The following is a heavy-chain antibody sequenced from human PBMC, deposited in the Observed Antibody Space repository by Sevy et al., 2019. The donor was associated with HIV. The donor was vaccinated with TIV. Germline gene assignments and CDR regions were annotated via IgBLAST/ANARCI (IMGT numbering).Heavy chain of an antibody. D-gene: IGHD2-2*01. Sequence: GGSLRLSCGGSGFTFSSYWMSWVRQAPGKGLEWVANIKKDGSERYYVDSVKGRFTFSRENAKKSLYLQMNSLRTEDTAVYYCARDCSSSTCLWGLDVWGQGTTVTVSS. J-gene: IGHJ6*02. CDR3: ARDCSSSTCLWGLDV. CDR2: IKKDGSER. CDR1: GFTFSSYW. V-gene: IGHV3-7*03.